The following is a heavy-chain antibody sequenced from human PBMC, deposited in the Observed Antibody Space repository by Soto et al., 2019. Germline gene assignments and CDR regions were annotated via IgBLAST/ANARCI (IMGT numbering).Heavy chain of an antibody. CDR1: GGSISSSNW. D-gene: IGHD1-1*01. J-gene: IGHJ6*02. V-gene: IGHV4-4*02. Sequence: SETLSLTCAVSGGSISSSNWWSWVRQPPGKGLEWIGEIYHSGSTNYNPSLKSRVTISVDKSKNQFSLKLSSVTAADTAVYYCARDMIIAGTKLNYYGMDVWGQGTTVTVSS. CDR2: IYHSGST. CDR3: ARDMIIAGTKLNYYGMDV.